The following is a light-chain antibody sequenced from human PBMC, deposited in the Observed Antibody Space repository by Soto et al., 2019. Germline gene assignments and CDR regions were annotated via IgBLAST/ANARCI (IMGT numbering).Light chain of an antibody. V-gene: IGKV3-15*01. CDR2: GAS. CDR1: QSVSSN. Sequence: EIVMTQSPATLSVSPGERATLSCRASQSVSSNLAWYQQKPGQAPRLLIYGASTRATGIPARFSGSGSGTEFTLTSSSLQSEVFAVYYCHQYYILPRYYLGGGTKLDIK. CDR3: HQYYILPRYY. J-gene: IGKJ4*01.